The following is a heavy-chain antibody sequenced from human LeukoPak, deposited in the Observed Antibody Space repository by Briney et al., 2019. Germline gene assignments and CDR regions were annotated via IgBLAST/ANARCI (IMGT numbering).Heavy chain of an antibody. CDR3: ARRDCSGGSCYFQP. CDR2: IYYSGST. Sequence: SETLSLTCTVSGGSVSSSSHYWNWIRQPPGKGLEWIGSIYYSGSTNYNPSLQSRVTISVDTSKNQFSLRVSSVTAADTAMYYCARRDCSGGSCYFQPWGQGTLVTVSS. J-gene: IGHJ1*01. D-gene: IGHD2-15*01. V-gene: IGHV4-39*01. CDR1: GGSVSSSSHY.